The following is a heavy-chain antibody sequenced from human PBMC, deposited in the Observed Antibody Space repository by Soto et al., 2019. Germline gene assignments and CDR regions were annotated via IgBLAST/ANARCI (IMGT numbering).Heavy chain of an antibody. J-gene: IGHJ6*02. Sequence: QFTLKESGPTLVEPTQTLTLTCSFSGFSLTTGGVGVGWIRQPPGSSPEWLAVIYWNDDRRRSPSLEHRLTITKDTSKNQVILTMTNVDPVDTATYYCIYGRASWDYHGLDVWGQGTPVTVSS. CDR3: IYGRASWDYHGLDV. CDR2: IYWNDDR. CDR1: GFSLTTGGVG. D-gene: IGHD2-21*01. V-gene: IGHV2-5*01.